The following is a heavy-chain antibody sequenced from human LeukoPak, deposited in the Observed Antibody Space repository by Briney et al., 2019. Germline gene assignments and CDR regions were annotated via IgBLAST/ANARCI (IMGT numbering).Heavy chain of an antibody. D-gene: IGHD6-13*01. CDR2: IPYDGSNK. CDR1: GFTFSSYG. J-gene: IGHJ4*02. CDR3: AKDGYSSSWNNFDY. V-gene: IGHV3-30*02. Sequence: PGGSLRLSCAASGFTFSSYGMHWVRQAPGKGLEWVTFIPYDGSNKYYADSVKGRFTISRDNSKNTLYLQMNSLRAEDSAVYYCAKDGYSSSWNNFDYWGQGTLVTVSS.